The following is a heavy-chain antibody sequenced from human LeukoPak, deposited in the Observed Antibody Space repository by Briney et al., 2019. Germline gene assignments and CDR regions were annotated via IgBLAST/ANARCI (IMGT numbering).Heavy chain of an antibody. CDR1: GFTVSSNY. D-gene: IGHD3-3*01. CDR2: IHSDGST. J-gene: IGHJ4*02. Sequence: PGGSLRLSCAASGFTVSSNYMSWVRQAPGKGLEWVSVIHSDGSTFYADSVKGRFTISRDNSKNTLYLQMNSLRAEDTAVYYCASSDFWRGYGDYWGQGTLVTVSS. CDR3: ASSDFWRGYGDY. V-gene: IGHV3-53*01.